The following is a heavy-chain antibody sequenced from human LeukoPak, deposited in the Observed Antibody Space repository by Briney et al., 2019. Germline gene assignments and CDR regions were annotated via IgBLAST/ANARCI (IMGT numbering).Heavy chain of an antibody. D-gene: IGHD5-24*01. J-gene: IGHJ3*02. Sequence: YPSETLSLTCAVYGGSFSGYYWSWIRQPAGKGLEWIGRIYTSGSTNYNPSLKSRVTMSVDTSKNQFSLKLSSVTAADTALYYCARDSGYNVNDHDVNAFDIWGQGTMVTISS. CDR1: GGSFSGYY. CDR2: IYTSGST. CDR3: ARDSGYNVNDHDVNAFDI. V-gene: IGHV4-4*07.